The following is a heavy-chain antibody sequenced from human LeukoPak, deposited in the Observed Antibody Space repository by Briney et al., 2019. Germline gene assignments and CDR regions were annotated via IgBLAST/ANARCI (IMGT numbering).Heavy chain of an antibody. CDR1: GGSISSYY. D-gene: IGHD3-10*01. CDR2: IYYSGST. Sequence: SETLSLTCTVSGGSISSYYWSWIRQPPGKGLEWIGYIYYSGSTNYNPSLKSRVTISVDTSKNQFSLKLSSVTAADTAVYYCASQGAGSGTFDYWGQGTLVTVSS. CDR3: ASQGAGSGTFDY. V-gene: IGHV4-59*01. J-gene: IGHJ4*02.